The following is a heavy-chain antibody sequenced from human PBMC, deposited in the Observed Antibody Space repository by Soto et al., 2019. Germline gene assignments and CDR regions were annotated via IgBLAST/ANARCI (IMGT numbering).Heavy chain of an antibody. J-gene: IGHJ3*02. D-gene: IGHD3-9*01. V-gene: IGHV1-69*08. CDR2: IIPILGIA. CDR3: ARDRVVRYFAWYDAFDI. CDR1: GGTFSSYT. Sequence: QVQLVQSGAEVKKPGSSVKVSCKASGGTFSSYTISWVRQAPGQGLEWMGRIIPILGIANYAQKFQGRVTITADKSTSTAYMELSSLRSEDTAVYYCARDRVVRYFAWYDAFDIWGQGTMVTVSS.